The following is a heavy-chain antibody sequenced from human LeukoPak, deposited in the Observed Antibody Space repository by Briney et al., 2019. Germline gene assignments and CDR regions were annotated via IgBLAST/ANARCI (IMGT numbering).Heavy chain of an antibody. Sequence: TGGSLRLSCAASGFTFSSYDMHWVRQATGKGLEWVSAIGIAGDTYYPGSVKGRLTISRENAKNSLYLQMNSLRAGDTAVYYCARGLRGGFDPWGQGTLVTVSS. D-gene: IGHD3-10*01. CDR1: GFTFSSYD. CDR3: ARGLRGGFDP. CDR2: IGIAGDT. V-gene: IGHV3-13*04. J-gene: IGHJ5*02.